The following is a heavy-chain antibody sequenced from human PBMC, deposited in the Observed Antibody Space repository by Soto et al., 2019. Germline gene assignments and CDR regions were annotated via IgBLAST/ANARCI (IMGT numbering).Heavy chain of an antibody. CDR2: INAGNGDT. J-gene: IGHJ4*02. D-gene: IGHD6-19*01. V-gene: IGHV1-3*01. CDR1: GCNFTSYA. Sequence: GASVKVSCKASGCNFTSYAMHWVRQAPGQRLEWMGWINAGNGDTKYSQKFQGRVTITRDTSASTAYMELSSLRSEDTAVYYCARPGRYSSGWYSFDYWGQGTLVTVSS. CDR3: ARPGRYSSGWYSFDY.